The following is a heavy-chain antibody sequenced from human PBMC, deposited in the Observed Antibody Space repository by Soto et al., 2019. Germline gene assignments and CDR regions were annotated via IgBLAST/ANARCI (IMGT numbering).Heavy chain of an antibody. CDR2: IIPIFGTA. Sequence: SVKVSCKASGGTFSSYASSWVRQAPGQGLEWMGGIIPIFGTANYAQKFQGRVTITADESTSTAYMELSSLRSEDTAVYYCARDEGRERGYSYGYYYGMDVWGQGTTVTVSS. CDR1: GGTFSSYA. J-gene: IGHJ6*02. CDR3: ARDEGRERGYSYGYYYGMDV. V-gene: IGHV1-69*13. D-gene: IGHD5-18*01.